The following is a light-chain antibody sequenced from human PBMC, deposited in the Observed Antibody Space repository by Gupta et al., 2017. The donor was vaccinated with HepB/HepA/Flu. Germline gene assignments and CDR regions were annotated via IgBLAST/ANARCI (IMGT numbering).Light chain of an antibody. CDR1: RNGSSY. CDR2: DAS. Sequence: VLTLSPATLSLSPGESTPLSCRANRNGSSYLAWYQQKPGQAPRLLIYDASNRATGIPARCSGSGSGTDFTLKISRVEPEDVGVYYCRQRRQSQSTFGQGTKVEIK. V-gene: IGKV3-11*01. CDR3: RQRRQSQST. J-gene: IGKJ1*01.